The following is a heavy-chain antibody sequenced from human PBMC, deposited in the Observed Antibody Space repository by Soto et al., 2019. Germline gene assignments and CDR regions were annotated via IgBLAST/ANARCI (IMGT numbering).Heavy chain of an antibody. Sequence: SLRLSCAASGFTFSSYGMHWVRQAPGKGLEWVANIKPDGSEKWYVDSVKGRFTISRDNAKNSLYLQVISLRVEDRAMYYCVRGDYHDTTGPFSDAFDIWGQGTMVTVSS. CDR1: GFTFSSYG. V-gene: IGHV3-7*04. CDR3: VRGDYHDTTGPFSDAFDI. CDR2: IKPDGSEK. D-gene: IGHD3-22*01. J-gene: IGHJ3*02.